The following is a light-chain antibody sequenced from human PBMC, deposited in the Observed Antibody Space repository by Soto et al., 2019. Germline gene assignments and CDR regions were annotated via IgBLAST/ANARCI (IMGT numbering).Light chain of an antibody. V-gene: IGKV3-20*01. CDR1: QSVSSTY. CDR3: QHYGSSRWT. CDR2: GAS. J-gene: IGKJ1*01. Sequence: EIVLTQSPGTLSLSPGERATLSCRASQSVSSTYLAWYQQKPGQAPRLLIYGASTRATGLPDRFSGSGTGTDFTLTISSWEPEDFALYYCQHYGSSRWTFGQGTKVEIK.